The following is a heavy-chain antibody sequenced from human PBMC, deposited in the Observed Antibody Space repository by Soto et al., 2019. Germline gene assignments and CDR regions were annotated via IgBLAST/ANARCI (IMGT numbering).Heavy chain of an antibody. Sequence: QVQLVESGGGVVQPGRSLRLSCAASGFTFSSYGMHWVRQAPGKGLEWVAVIWYDGSDKFYADSVKGRFTISRDNYKNTLYLQMHSLTAEDTAVYYCAKGGGTTLPLDSWGQGTLVTVSS. V-gene: IGHV3-33*06. D-gene: IGHD1-7*01. CDR2: IWYDGSDK. CDR1: GFTFSSYG. CDR3: AKGGGTTLPLDS. J-gene: IGHJ4*02.